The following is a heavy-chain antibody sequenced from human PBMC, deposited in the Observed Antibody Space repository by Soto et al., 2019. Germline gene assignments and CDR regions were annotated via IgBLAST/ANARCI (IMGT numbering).Heavy chain of an antibody. Sequence: GSVKVSCKASGYTFTSYGISWVRQAPGQGLEWMGWISAYNGNTNYAQKLQGRVTMTTGTSTSTAYMELRSLRSDDTAVYYCARDHPKLAGENYDFWSGYYAFDIWGQGTMVTVSS. J-gene: IGHJ3*02. CDR2: ISAYNGNT. CDR1: GYTFTSYG. CDR3: ARDHPKLAGENYDFWSGYYAFDI. V-gene: IGHV1-18*01. D-gene: IGHD3-3*01.